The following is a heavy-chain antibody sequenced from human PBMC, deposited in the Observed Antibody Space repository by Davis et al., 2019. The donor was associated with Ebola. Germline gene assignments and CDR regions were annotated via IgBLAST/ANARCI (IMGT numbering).Heavy chain of an antibody. CDR2: MRHDGSYI. D-gene: IGHD3-16*01. J-gene: IGHJ4*02. Sequence: GESLKISCAASGFTFSNYGMHWVRQAPDKGLEWVAFMRHDGSYIFYGDSVKGRFTISRDNSKNTLYLQMNSLRAEDTAVYYCVRGGALLDYWGQGTLVTVSS. CDR3: VRGGALLDY. V-gene: IGHV3-30*02. CDR1: GFTFSNYG.